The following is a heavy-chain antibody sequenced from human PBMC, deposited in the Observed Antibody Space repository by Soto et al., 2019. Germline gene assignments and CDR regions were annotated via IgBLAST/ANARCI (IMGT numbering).Heavy chain of an antibody. Sequence: CGSLRLSCAASGFTFTSYSMNWVRQAPGKGLEWVSYIRGTTHYADSVKGRFTISRDNARSSLYLQMNSLRADDTAVYYCARDDSFAFDIWGQGTMVTVSS. D-gene: IGHD2-21*01. CDR1: GFTFTSYS. CDR2: IRGTT. J-gene: IGHJ3*02. CDR3: ARDDSFAFDI. V-gene: IGHV3-48*01.